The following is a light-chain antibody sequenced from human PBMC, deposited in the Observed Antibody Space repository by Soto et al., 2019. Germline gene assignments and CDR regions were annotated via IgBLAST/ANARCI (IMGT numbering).Light chain of an antibody. V-gene: IGLV2-14*01. CDR1: TSDVVGYNY. Sequence: QSALTQPASVSGSPGQSITISCTGTTSDVVGYNYVSWYQQHTDKAPKLLIFEVSNRPSGVSDRFSGSKSVNTASLTISGLQAEDEADYYCSSYTSSNPHVFGTGTKLTVL. CDR2: EVS. J-gene: IGLJ1*01. CDR3: SSYTSSNPHV.